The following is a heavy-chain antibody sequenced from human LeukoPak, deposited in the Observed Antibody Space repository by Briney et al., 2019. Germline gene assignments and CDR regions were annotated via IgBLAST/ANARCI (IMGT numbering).Heavy chain of an antibody. V-gene: IGHV7-4-1*02. J-gene: IGHJ3*02. D-gene: IGHD2-15*01. CDR1: GYIFDIYA. CDR2: INTNTGNP. Sequence: ASVKVSCKASGYIFDIYAMIWVRQAPGEGLELMGWINTNTGNPTYAQGFTGRFVFSLDTSVSTAYLQISSLKAEDTAVYYCAQIMSGGSGRGAFDIWGQGTMVTVSS. CDR3: AQIMSGGSGRGAFDI.